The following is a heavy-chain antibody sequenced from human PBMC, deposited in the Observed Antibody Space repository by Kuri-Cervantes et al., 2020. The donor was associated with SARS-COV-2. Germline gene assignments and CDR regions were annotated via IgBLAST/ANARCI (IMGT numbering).Heavy chain of an antibody. J-gene: IGHJ4*02. CDR1: GFTFSSYW. Sequence: GESLKISCAASGFTFSSYWMSWVRQAPGKGLEWVANIKQDGSEKYYVDSVKGRFTISRGNGRNSLYLQMNSLRAEDTAVYYCARAPDRNSFGLYYWGQGTLVTVSS. V-gene: IGHV3-7*01. CDR3: ARAPDRNSFGLYY. CDR2: IKQDGSEK. D-gene: IGHD5-18*01.